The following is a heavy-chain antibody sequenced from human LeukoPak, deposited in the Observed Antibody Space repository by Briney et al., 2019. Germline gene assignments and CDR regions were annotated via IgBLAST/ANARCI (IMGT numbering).Heavy chain of an antibody. V-gene: IGHV4-34*01. CDR3: ARGVAARPFVY. CDR2: INHSGST. D-gene: IGHD6-6*01. CDR1: GGSFSGYY. J-gene: IGHJ4*02. Sequence: PSETLSLTCAVYGGSFSGYYWSWIRQPPGKGLEWIGEINHSGSTNYNPSLKSRVTISVDTSKNQFSLKLSSVTAADTAVYYCARGVAARPFVYWGQGTLVTVSS.